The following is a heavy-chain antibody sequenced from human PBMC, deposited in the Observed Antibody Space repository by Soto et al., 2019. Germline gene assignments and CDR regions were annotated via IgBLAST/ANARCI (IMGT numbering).Heavy chain of an antibody. J-gene: IGHJ4*02. CDR2: IWNDGSNK. D-gene: IGHD6-19*01. V-gene: IGHV3-33*01. Sequence: GGSLRLSCAASGFTFSSYGMHWVRQAPGKGLEWVAVIWNDGSNKYYAESVKGRFTISRDNSKNTLYLQMNSLRADDTGVYHCARDKSGWEPFDSWGQGTLVTVSS. CDR1: GFTFSSYG. CDR3: ARDKSGWEPFDS.